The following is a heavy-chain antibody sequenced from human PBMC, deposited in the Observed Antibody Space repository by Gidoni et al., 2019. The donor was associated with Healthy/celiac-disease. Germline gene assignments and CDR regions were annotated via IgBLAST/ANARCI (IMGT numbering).Heavy chain of an antibody. CDR3: ARDFFKNGPHHFDY. V-gene: IGHV3-30-3*01. D-gene: IGHD3-3*01. CDR2: ISYDGSNK. CDR1: GFTFRSYA. J-gene: IGHJ4*02. Sequence: QVQLVESGGGVVQPGRSLRLSWAAAGFTFRSYARPWVRQATGKGRGWVAVISYDGSNKYYAYSVKGRFTISRDNSKNTLYLQMNSLRAEDTAVYYCARDFFKNGPHHFDYWGQGTLVTVSS.